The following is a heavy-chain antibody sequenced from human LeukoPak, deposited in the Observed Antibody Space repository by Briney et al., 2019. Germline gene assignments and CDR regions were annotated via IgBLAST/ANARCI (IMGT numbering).Heavy chain of an antibody. Sequence: SETLSLTCTVSGGSISSGSYYWSWIRQPAGKGLEWIGRMYTGGSTNYNPSLKSRVTISVDTSKNQFSLKLSSVTAAATAVYYCAREVALLWFGVGQKNNWFDPWGQGTLVTVSS. CDR2: MYTGGST. CDR1: GGSISSGSYY. CDR3: AREVALLWFGVGQKNNWFDP. V-gene: IGHV4-61*02. D-gene: IGHD3-10*01. J-gene: IGHJ5*02.